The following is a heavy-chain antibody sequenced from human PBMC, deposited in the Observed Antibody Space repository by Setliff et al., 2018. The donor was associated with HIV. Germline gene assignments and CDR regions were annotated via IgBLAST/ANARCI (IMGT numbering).Heavy chain of an antibody. J-gene: IGHJ4*02. D-gene: IGHD3-22*01. CDR1: GYSISSGYY. CDR3: ARDSDYYDSSGRHIRLFDY. V-gene: IGHV4-61*01. Sequence: SETLSLTCAVSGYSISSGYYWGWTRQPPGKGLEWIGYIYYSGSTNYNPSLKSRVTISVDTSKNQFSLKLSSVTATDTAVYYCARDSDYYDSSGRHIRLFDYWGQGTLVTVS. CDR2: IYYSGST.